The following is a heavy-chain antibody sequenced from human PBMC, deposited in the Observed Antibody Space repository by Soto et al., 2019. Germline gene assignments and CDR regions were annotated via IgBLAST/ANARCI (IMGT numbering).Heavy chain of an antibody. CDR1: GFTFGDYP. CDR2: VKSKSFVGTT. V-gene: IGHV3-49*03. D-gene: IGHD3-3*01. Sequence: GGSLRLSCTASGFTFGDYPMSWFRQPPGKGLEWVGFVKSKSFVGTTEYAASVKGRVTITRDDSKSIAYLQMNSLKTEDTAVYYCTRRGAGFWSGYTMDVWGQGTTVTVS. J-gene: IGHJ6*02. CDR3: TRRGAGFWSGYTMDV.